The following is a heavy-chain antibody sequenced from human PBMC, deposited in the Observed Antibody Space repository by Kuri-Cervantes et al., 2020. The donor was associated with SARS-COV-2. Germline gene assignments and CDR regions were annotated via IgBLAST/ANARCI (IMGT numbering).Heavy chain of an antibody. V-gene: IGHV4-34*01. CDR2: INHSGST. CDR1: GGSFSGYY. D-gene: IGHD3-10*01. Sequence: GSLRLSCAVYGGSFSGYYWSWIRQPPGKGLEWIGEINHSGSTYYNPSLKSRVTISVDTSKNQFSLKLSSVTAADTAVYYCARTSYGSALYWGQGTLVTVSS. CDR3: ARTSYGSALY. J-gene: IGHJ4*02.